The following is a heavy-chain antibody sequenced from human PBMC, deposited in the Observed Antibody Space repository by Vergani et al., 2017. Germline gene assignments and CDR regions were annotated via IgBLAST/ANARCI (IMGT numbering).Heavy chain of an antibody. J-gene: IGHJ4*02. Sequence: EVQLVESGGGLVQPGGSLRLSCAASGFTVSSNYMSWVRQAPGKGLEWVSGISWNSGSIGYADSVKGRFTISRDNAKNSLYLQMNSLRAEDTALYYCAKGPGLGGYYYFDYWGQGTLVTVSS. CDR1: GFTVSSNY. CDR2: ISWNSGSI. CDR3: AKGPGLGGYYYFDY. V-gene: IGHV3-9*01. D-gene: IGHD3-10*01.